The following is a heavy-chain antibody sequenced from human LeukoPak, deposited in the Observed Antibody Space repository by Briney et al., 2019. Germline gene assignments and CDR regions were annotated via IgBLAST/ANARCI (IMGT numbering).Heavy chain of an antibody. CDR2: ISSSSSYI. D-gene: IGHD2-15*01. J-gene: IGHJ4*02. CDR3: ARLAVAEDDY. CDR1: GFTFSSYS. V-gene: IGHV3-21*01. Sequence: GGSLRLSCAASGFTFSSYSMNWVRQAPGKGLEWVSSISSSSSYIYYVDSVKGRFTISRDNAKNSLYLQMNSLRAEDTAVYYCARLAVAEDDYWGQGTLVTVSS.